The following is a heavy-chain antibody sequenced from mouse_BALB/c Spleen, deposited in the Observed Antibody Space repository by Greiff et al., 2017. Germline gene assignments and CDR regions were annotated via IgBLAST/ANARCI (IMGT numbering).Heavy chain of an antibody. V-gene: IGHV1-63*02. CDR1: GYTFTNYW. CDR2: IYPGGGYT. Sequence: VQLQQSGAELVRPGTSVKISCKASGYTFTNYWLGWVKQRPGHGLEWIGDIYPGGGYTNYNEKFKGKATLTADTSSSTAYMQLSSLTSEDSAVYFCARYRNGNYGDYWGQGTTLTVSS. CDR3: ARYRNGNYGDY. D-gene: IGHD2-1*01. J-gene: IGHJ2*01.